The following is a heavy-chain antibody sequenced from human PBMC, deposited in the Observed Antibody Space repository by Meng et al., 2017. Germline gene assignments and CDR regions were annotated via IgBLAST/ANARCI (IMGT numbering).Heavy chain of an antibody. Sequence: GESLKISCAASGFTFSSYWMSWVRQAPGKGLEWVANIKQDGSEKYYVDSVKGRFTISRDNAKNSLYLQMNSLRAEDTAVYYCARDRTLLWFGESPPYYFDYWGQGTLVTVS. CDR1: GFTFSSYW. CDR3: ARDRTLLWFGESPPYYFDY. V-gene: IGHV3-7*01. D-gene: IGHD3-10*01. CDR2: IKQDGSEK. J-gene: IGHJ4*02.